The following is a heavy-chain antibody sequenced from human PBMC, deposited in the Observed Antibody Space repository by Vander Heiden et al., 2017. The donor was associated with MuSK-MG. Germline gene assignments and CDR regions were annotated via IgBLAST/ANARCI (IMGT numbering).Heavy chain of an antibody. J-gene: IGHJ6*02. V-gene: IGHV4-39*01. CDR3: ARHFGDCGGDCSKYYYYYGMDV. D-gene: IGHD2-21*02. CDR1: GGSVSSTKYY. Sequence: QLQLQESGPGLVKPSETLSLTCSVSGGSVSSTKYYWGWARQPPGQGLEWIGAMYYTGSTYHNPSLKSRVTMSLDTAKNQMSLKLRSVTAADTAVYFCARHFGDCGGDCSKYYYYYGMDVWGQGTTVTVSS. CDR2: MYYTGST.